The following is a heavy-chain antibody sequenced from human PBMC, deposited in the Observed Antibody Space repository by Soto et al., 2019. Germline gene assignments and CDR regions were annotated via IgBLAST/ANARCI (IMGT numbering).Heavy chain of an antibody. CDR1: GFTFSSYS. CDR2: ISSSSSYI. CDR3: ARDVGDYYDSSGYSYGMDV. D-gene: IGHD3-22*01. V-gene: IGHV3-21*01. J-gene: IGHJ6*02. Sequence: PGGSLRLSCAASGFTFSSYSMNWVRQAPGKGLEWVSSISSSSSYIYYADSVKGRFTISRDNAKNSLYLQMNSLRAEDTAVYYCARDVGDYYDSSGYSYGMDVWGQGTTVTVS.